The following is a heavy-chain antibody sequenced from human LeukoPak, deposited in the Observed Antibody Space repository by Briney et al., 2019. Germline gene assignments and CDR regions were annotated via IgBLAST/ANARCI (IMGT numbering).Heavy chain of an antibody. V-gene: IGHV4-31*03. CDR1: GGSISSGGYY. Sequence: PSETLSLTCTVSGGSISSGGYYWSWIRQHPGKGLEWIGYIYYSGSTYYNPSLKSRVTISVDTSKNQFSLKLSSVTAADTAVYYCARDEVAVAGKGRNWFDPWGQGTLVTVSS. CDR2: IYYSGST. CDR3: ARDEVAVAGKGRNWFDP. D-gene: IGHD6-19*01. J-gene: IGHJ5*02.